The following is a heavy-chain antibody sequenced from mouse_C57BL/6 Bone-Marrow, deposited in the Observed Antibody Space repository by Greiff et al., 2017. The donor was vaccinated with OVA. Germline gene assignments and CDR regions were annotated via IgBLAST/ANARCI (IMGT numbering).Heavy chain of an antibody. V-gene: IGHV2-2*01. J-gene: IGHJ4*01. Sequence: VKLMESGPGLVQPSQSLSITCTVSGFSLTSYGVHWVRQSPGKGLEWLGVIWSGGSTDYNAAFISRMSISKDNSKSQVFFKMNSLQADDTAIYYVARNKSNYYYAMDYWGQGTSVTVSS. CDR2: IWSGGST. CDR3: ARNKSNYYYAMDY. D-gene: IGHD2-5*01. CDR1: GFSLTSYG.